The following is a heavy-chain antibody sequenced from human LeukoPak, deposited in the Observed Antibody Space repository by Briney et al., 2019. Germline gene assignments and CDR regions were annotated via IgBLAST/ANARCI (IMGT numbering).Heavy chain of an antibody. J-gene: IGHJ4*02. V-gene: IGHV3-48*01. CDR3: AKSYNGYESKPDY. CDR2: ISDGSSRI. Sequence: GGSLRLSCAASGFIFSNYDMNWVRQAPGKGLEWVSHISDGSSRIYYADSVKGRFTISRDNVKNSLYLQMNSLRAEDTAVYYCAKSYNGYESKPDYWGQGTLVTVSS. D-gene: IGHD5-12*01. CDR1: GFIFSNYD.